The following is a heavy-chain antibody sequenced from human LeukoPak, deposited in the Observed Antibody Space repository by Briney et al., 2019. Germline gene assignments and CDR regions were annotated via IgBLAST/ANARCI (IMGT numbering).Heavy chain of an antibody. CDR1: GFTFSTYW. V-gene: IGHV3-7*01. CDR2: IKHDGSEK. Sequence: GGSLRLSCAASGFTFSTYWMSWVRQAPGKGLQWVANIKHDGSEKNYVDSVKGRFTISRDNTKSSLYLQMNSLRDEDTAVYYCARDIGDCSSLSCYNHYYYMDVWGKGTTVTVSS. D-gene: IGHD2-2*02. CDR3: ARDIGDCSSLSCYNHYYYMDV. J-gene: IGHJ6*03.